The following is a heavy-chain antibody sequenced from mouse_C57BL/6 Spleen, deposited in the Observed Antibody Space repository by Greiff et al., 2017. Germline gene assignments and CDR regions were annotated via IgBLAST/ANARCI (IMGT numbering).Heavy chain of an antibody. V-gene: IGHV1-82*01. CDR1: SYAFSSSW. Sequence: VQLQESGPELVKPGASVKISCKASSYAFSSSWMNWVKQRPGKGLEWIGRIYPGDGDTNYNGKFKGKATLTADKSSSTAYMQLSSLTSEDSAVYFCARRGLSPWFAYWGQGTLVTVSA. D-gene: IGHD3-3*01. CDR3: ARRGLSPWFAY. J-gene: IGHJ3*01. CDR2: IYPGDGDT.